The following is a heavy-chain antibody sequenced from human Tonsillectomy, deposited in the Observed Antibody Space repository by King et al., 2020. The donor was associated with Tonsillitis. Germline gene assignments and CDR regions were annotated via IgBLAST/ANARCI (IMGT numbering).Heavy chain of an antibody. CDR1: GYTFTSYG. V-gene: IGHV1-18*04. J-gene: IGHJ4*02. CDR2: ISGYNGNT. CDR3: ARESDKWDRRVGFDY. Sequence: VQLVQSGAEVKKPGASVKVSCKASGYTFTSYGINWVRQAPGQGLEWMGWISGYNGNTNYAQKLQGRVTMTTDTSTSTAYRELRSLRSVDTAVYYCARESDKWDRRVGFDYWGQGTLVTVSS. D-gene: IGHD1-26*01.